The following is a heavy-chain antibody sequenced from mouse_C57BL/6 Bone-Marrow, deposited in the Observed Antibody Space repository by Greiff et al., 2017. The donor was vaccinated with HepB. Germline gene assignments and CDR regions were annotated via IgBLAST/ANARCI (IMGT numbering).Heavy chain of an antibody. Sequence: EVKLMESGGGLVQSGRSLRLSCATSGFTFSDFYMEWVRQAPGKGLEWIAASRNKANDYTTEYSASVKGRFIVSRDTSQSILYLQMNALRAEDTAIYYCARAVITTVVDWYFDVWGTGTTVTVSS. J-gene: IGHJ1*03. CDR1: GFTFSDFY. CDR2: SRNKANDYTT. D-gene: IGHD1-1*01. V-gene: IGHV7-1*01. CDR3: ARAVITTVVDWYFDV.